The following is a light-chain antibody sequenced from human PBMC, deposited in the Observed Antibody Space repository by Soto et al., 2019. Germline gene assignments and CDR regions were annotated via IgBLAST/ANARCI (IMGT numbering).Light chain of an antibody. CDR1: QSISNT. CDR3: HQRNNWPYT. CDR2: GAS. V-gene: IGKV3-15*01. Sequence: EIVMTQSPATLSVSPGERATLSCRASQSISNTLAWFQQKPGQGPRLLIYGASTRATGIPARFSGSGSGTEFTLTISSLQSEDFAVYYCHQRNNWPYTFGQGTKLEI. J-gene: IGKJ2*01.